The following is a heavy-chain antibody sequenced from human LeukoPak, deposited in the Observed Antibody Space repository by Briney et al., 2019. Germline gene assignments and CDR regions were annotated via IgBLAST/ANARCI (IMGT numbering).Heavy chain of an antibody. CDR2: ISYSGST. D-gene: IGHD4-17*01. V-gene: IGHV4-59*01. Sequence: SETLSLTCTVSGGSFTPYYWSWIRQPPGKGLEWIGHISYSGSTNYNPSLKSRVTVSIDTSKNQVSLKLSSMTAADTAVYYCARLKATVSIHAYFDSWGQGTLVTVSS. CDR1: GGSFTPYY. J-gene: IGHJ4*02. CDR3: ARLKATVSIHAYFDS.